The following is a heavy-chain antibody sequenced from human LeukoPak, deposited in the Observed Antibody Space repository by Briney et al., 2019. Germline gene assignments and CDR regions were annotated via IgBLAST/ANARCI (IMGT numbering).Heavy chain of an antibody. CDR3: ARREDPISSWYES. J-gene: IGHJ5*02. CDR1: GYSFTNYW. CDR2: IYPDDSDT. Sequence: GESLKISCKGSGYSFTNYWIGWVRHMPGRGLEWMGTIYPDDSDTRYSPSFRGQVTMSADRSINTAYLQWRSLKASDSAMYYCARREDPISSWYESWGQGTLVTVSS. V-gene: IGHV5-51*01. D-gene: IGHD6-13*01.